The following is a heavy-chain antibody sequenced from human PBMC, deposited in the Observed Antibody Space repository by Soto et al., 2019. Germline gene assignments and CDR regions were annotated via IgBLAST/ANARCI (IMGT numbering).Heavy chain of an antibody. D-gene: IGHD6-25*01. J-gene: IGHJ2*01. CDR3: ARGNHRRLQLWYFDL. V-gene: IGHV1-69*12. CDR1: GGTFSSYT. Sequence: QVQLVQSGAEVKKPGSSVTVSCKASGGTFSSYTISWVRQAPGQGLEWMGGIIPIFGTANYAQKFQGRVTITADESTSAPYMELSSLRSEDTAVYYCARGNHRRLQLWYFDLWGRGTLVTVSS. CDR2: IIPIFGTA.